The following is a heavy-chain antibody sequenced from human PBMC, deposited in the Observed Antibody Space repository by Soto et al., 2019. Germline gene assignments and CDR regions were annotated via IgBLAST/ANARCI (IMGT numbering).Heavy chain of an antibody. Sequence: EVQLVESGGGVVQPGGSLRLSCAASGFSFSDYEMNWVRQAPGKGLEWVSYSSRSGSTIEYADSVKGRFTISRDYAKTSLYLQMNSLRVEDTAVYYCAIGYYSKKFDYWGQGTLVSFSS. CDR1: GFSFSDYE. CDR2: SSRSGSTI. J-gene: IGHJ4*02. CDR3: AIGYYSKKFDY. V-gene: IGHV3-48*03. D-gene: IGHD3-22*01.